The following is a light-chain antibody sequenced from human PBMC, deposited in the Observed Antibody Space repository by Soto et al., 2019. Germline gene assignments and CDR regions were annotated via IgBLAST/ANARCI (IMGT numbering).Light chain of an antibody. V-gene: IGKV3-20*01. CDR1: QSVSSSY. CDR3: HQYGSPCT. Sequence: EFTQSPGSVSLSPGERATLSYRASQSVSSSYLAWYQQKPGQAPRLLIYGASSRPTGIPDRFSGSVFGQAETGTISRSEVAEFVVNRSHQYGSPCTFGQGTRLEIK. CDR2: GAS. J-gene: IGKJ5*01.